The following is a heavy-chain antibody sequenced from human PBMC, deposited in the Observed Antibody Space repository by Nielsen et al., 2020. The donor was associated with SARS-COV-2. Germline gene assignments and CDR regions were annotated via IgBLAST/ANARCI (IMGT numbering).Heavy chain of an antibody. CDR3: ARIFLITMVRGVITRGNWFDP. V-gene: IGHV4-34*01. J-gene: IGHJ5*02. CDR2: INHSGST. Sequence: WIRQPPGKGLEWIGEINHSGSTNYNPSLKSRVTISVDTSKNQFSLKLSSVTAADTAVYYCARIFLITMVRGVITRGNWFDPWGQGTLVTASS. D-gene: IGHD3-10*01.